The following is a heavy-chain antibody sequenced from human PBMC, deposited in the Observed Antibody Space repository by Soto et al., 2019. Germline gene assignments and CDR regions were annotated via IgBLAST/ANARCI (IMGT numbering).Heavy chain of an antibody. J-gene: IGHJ4*02. CDR2: ISYDGSNK. Sequence: QVQLVESGGGVVQPGRSLRLSCAASGFTFSSYGMHWVRQAPGKGLEWVAVISYDGSNKYYADSVKGRFTISRDKSKNTLYLQMNSLRAEDTAVYYCAKSYWLEWLSSPIVYWGQGTLVTVSS. CDR3: AKSYWLEWLSSPIVY. CDR1: GFTFSSYG. V-gene: IGHV3-30*18. D-gene: IGHD3-3*01.